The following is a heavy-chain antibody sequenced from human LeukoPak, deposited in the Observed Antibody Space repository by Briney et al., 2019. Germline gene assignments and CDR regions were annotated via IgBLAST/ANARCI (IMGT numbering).Heavy chain of an antibody. V-gene: IGHV3-7*03. J-gene: IGHJ5*02. CDR3: ARDVNPQIVTIFGVVIGPHQVNWFDP. D-gene: IGHD3-3*01. CDR1: GFTFSSYW. CDR2: IKQDGSEK. Sequence: GGSLRLSCAASGFTFSSYWMSWVRQAPGKGLEWVANIKQDGSEKYYVDSVKGRFTISRDNAKNSLYLQMNSLRAEDTAVYYCARDVNPQIVTIFGVVIGPHQVNWFDPWGQGTLVTVSS.